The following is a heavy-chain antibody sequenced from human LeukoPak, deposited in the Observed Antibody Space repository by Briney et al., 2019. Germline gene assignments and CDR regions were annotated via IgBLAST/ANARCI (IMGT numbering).Heavy chain of an antibody. Sequence: PGGSLRLSCAASGFTFSSYAMTWVRQAPGKGLQWVSTINNSGGDTYYADSVKGRFTISRDNSKNTLYLQINSLRAEDTAVYYCANGWNCQAWGHGTLVTVSS. CDR2: INNSGGDT. J-gene: IGHJ5*01. CDR3: ANGWNCQA. D-gene: IGHD1-7*01. CDR1: GFTFSSYA. V-gene: IGHV3-23*01.